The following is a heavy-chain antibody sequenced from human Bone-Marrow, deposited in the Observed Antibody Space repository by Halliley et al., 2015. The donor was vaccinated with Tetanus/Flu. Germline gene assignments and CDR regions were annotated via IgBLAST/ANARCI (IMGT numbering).Heavy chain of an antibody. J-gene: IGHJ4*02. CDR2: IYYSGST. CDR3: ARAAFNFRSGYYSYYFDF. Sequence: IYYSGSTYYNPSLKSRLDISIDTSRNQFSLKLTSVTVADTAVYYCARAAFNFRSGYYSYYFDFWGQGTLVTVSS. V-gene: IGHV4-30-4*01. D-gene: IGHD3-3*01.